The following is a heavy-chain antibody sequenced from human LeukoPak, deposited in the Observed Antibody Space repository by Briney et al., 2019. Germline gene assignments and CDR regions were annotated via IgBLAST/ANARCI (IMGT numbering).Heavy chain of an antibody. CDR2: IYPGDSDT. V-gene: IGHV5-51*01. J-gene: IGHJ3*02. D-gene: IGHD4-23*01. CDR3: ARTPSDYGGIDDAFDI. CDR1: GYSFTSYW. Sequence: GESLKISCKGSGYSFTSYWIGWVRQMPGKGLEWMGIIYPGDSDTRYSPSFQGQVTISADKSISTAYLQWSSLKASDTAVYYCARTPSDYGGIDDAFDIWGQGTMVTVSS.